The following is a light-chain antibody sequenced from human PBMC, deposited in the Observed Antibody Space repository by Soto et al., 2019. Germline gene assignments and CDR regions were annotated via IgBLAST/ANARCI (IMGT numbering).Light chain of an antibody. CDR1: QSISTY. J-gene: IGKJ4*01. V-gene: IGKV1-39*01. Sequence: DIQMTQSPSSLSAPVGDRVTITCRASQSISTYLHWYQQKPGKAPNLLIYAASTLQSGVPSRFSGSGSGTDFTLTISSLQPEDFATYFCQHGYSTPLTFGGGTKVDIK. CDR3: QHGYSTPLT. CDR2: AAS.